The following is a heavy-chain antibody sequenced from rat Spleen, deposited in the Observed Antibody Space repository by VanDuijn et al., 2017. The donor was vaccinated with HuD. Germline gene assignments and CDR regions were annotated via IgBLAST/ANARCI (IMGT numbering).Heavy chain of an antibody. CDR3: TTGYYDGYYLVFDY. J-gene: IGHJ2*01. CDR1: GFTFSDYG. D-gene: IGHD1-12*03. CDR2: IRSSSGTI. Sequence: EVQLVESGGGLVQPGRSLKLSCVASGFTFSDYGMNWIRQAPGKGLEWVAYIRSSSGTIYYADTVKGRFTISRDNAKNTLYLQLSSLRSEDTALYYCTTGYYDGYYLVFDYWGQGVMVTVSS. V-gene: IGHV5-34*01.